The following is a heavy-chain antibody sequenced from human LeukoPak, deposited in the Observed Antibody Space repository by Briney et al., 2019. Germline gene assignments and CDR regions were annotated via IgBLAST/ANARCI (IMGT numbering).Heavy chain of an antibody. J-gene: IGHJ6*03. CDR2: IYYSGST. CDR1: GGSISSYY. CDR3: AVTYYYDSSGYYYLGPYYYYYMDI. D-gene: IGHD3-22*01. Sequence: SETLSLTCTVSGGSISSYYWSWIRQPPGKGLEWIGYIYYSGSTNYNPSLKSRVTISVDTSKNQFSLKLSSVTAADTAVYYCAVTYYYDSSGYYYLGPYYYYYMDIWGKGTTVTVSS. V-gene: IGHV4-59*01.